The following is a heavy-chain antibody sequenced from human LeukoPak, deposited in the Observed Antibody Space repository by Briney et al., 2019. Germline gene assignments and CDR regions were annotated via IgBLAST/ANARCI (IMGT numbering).Heavy chain of an antibody. CDR3: ARESYKLGSYFDY. J-gene: IGHJ4*02. D-gene: IGHD3-10*01. Sequence: ASVKVSCKASGYTFTGYYMHWVRQAPGQGLEWMGWINPNSGGTNYAQKFQGRVIMTRDTSISTAYMELSRLRLDDTAVYYCARESYKLGSYFDYWGQGTLVTVSS. V-gene: IGHV1-2*02. CDR1: GYTFTGYY. CDR2: INPNSGGT.